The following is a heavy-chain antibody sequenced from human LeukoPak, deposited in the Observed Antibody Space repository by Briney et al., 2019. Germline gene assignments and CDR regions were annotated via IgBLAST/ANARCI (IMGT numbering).Heavy chain of an antibody. CDR2: IFYDGTNK. CDR3: ARASSKNGPSDP. Sequence: PGGSLRLSCAASGFTFSNYVMHWVRQAPGKGLEWVAVIFYDGTNKYYTDSVKGRFTISRDNSKNTLYLQMNSLRAEDTAVYYCARASSKNGPSDPWGQGTLVTVSS. J-gene: IGHJ5*02. D-gene: IGHD2-2*01. CDR1: GFTFSNYV. V-gene: IGHV3-30*12.